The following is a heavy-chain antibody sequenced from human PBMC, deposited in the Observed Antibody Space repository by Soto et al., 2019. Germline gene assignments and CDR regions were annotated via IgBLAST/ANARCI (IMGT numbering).Heavy chain of an antibody. D-gene: IGHD6-6*01. J-gene: IGHJ2*01. CDR2: MTSSGSGT. CDR3: AKDLRNIGARPWFKCFYD. CDR1: GFTFTSYA. Sequence: EVQMLESGGGLVQPGGSLRLSCEVSGFTFTSYAMNWVRQAPGKGLEWVAGMTSSGSGTFYADSVKGRFTISRANFRNALYLALSTVRDDNTAVYFCAKDLRNIGARPWFKCFYDWGHGTLVPVSA. V-gene: IGHV3-23*01.